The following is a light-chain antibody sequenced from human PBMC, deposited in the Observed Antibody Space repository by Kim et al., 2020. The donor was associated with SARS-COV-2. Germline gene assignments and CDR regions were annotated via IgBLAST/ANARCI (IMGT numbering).Light chain of an antibody. V-gene: IGKV3-20*01. CDR2: DAS. J-gene: IGKJ2*01. Sequence: LPPEETASPSGSARKSVVSSCLAGFQQKPGQPPRLLIHDASSRAAGIQDRFGGGESGTDFPLTISSLKTEVFAVYYCQQYGSSPYTFGQGTKLEI. CDR1: KSVVSSC. CDR3: QQYGSSPYT.